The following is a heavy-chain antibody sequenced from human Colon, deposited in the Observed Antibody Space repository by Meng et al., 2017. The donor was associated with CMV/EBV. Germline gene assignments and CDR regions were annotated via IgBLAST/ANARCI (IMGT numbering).Heavy chain of an antibody. CDR3: ARDQGGDRELR. V-gene: IGHV3-21*01. D-gene: IGHD4-17*01. CDR1: GFTFGTYT. Sequence: GESLKISCATSGFTFGTYTMHWVCQAPGKGLQWVSSLSSTGSYIYYEDSVKDRFTISRDSAKKSLYLQMNSLRAEDTAVYYCARDQGGDRELRWGQGTLVTVSS. J-gene: IGHJ4*02. CDR2: LSSTGSYI.